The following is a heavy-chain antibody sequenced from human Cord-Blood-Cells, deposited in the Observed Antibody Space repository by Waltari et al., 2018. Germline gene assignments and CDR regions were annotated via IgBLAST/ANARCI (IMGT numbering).Heavy chain of an antibody. J-gene: IGHJ4*02. Sequence: QVQLVESGGGVVQPGRSLRLSCAASGFTFSSYGMHRVRQAPGKGLEWVAVISYDGSNKYYADSVKGRFTISRDNSKNTLYLQMNSLRAEDTAVYYCAKDYDSSSFDYWGQGTLVTVSS. CDR3: AKDYDSSSFDY. CDR1: GFTFSSYG. V-gene: IGHV3-30*18. D-gene: IGHD6-6*01. CDR2: ISYDGSNK.